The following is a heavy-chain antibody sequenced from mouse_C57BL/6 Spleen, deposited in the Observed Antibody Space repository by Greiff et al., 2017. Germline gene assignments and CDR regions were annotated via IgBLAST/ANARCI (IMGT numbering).Heavy chain of an antibody. CDR1: GYTFTSYW. CDR3: ASAYYDWPFGY. V-gene: IGHV1-64*01. D-gene: IGHD2-4*01. Sequence: QVQLQQPGAELVKPGASVKLSCKASGYTFTSYWMHWVKQRPGQGLEWIGMIHPNSGSTNYNEKFKSKATLTVDKSSSTAYMQLSSLTSEDAAVYCWASAYYDWPFGYWGQGTTLTVSS. CDR2: IHPNSGST. J-gene: IGHJ2*01.